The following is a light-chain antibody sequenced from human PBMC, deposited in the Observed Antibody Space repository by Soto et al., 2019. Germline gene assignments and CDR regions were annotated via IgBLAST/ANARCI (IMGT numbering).Light chain of an antibody. V-gene: IGKV3-20*01. Sequence: EIVLTQSPGTLSLSPGERATLSCRASQSVSSSYLAWYQQKPGQAPRLLIYDASSRATGIPDRFSGSGSGTDFTLTINRLGPEDFAVYYCQQYGSSPYTFGQGTKLEIK. CDR2: DAS. CDR1: QSVSSSY. CDR3: QQYGSSPYT. J-gene: IGKJ2*01.